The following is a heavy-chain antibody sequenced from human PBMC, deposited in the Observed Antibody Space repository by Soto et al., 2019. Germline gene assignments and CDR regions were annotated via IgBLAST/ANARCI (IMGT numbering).Heavy chain of an antibody. Sequence: QEQLVESGGGVVQPGRSLGLSCSASGFSFSDYMMHWVRQAPGKGLEWVAVISYDGTNKNYADSVKGRFTISRDNSKSTLHLQMQSLTPEDTAVYYCARWARMTGTTNRGMDVWGQGTTVAVSS. V-gene: IGHV3-30-3*01. J-gene: IGHJ6*02. CDR2: ISYDGTNK. CDR3: ARWARMTGTTNRGMDV. D-gene: IGHD1-7*01. CDR1: GFSFSDYM.